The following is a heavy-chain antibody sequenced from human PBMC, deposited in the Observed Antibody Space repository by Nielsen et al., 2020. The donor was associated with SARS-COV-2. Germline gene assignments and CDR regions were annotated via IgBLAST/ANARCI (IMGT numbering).Heavy chain of an antibody. V-gene: IGHV3-9*01. D-gene: IGHD6-19*01. Sequence: GGSLRLSCAASGFTFDDYAMHWVRQAPGKGLEWVSGISWNSGSIGYADSVKGRFTISRDNAKNSLYLQMNSLRAEDTALYYCAKDGGWYGNDAFDIWGQGTMVTVSS. CDR2: ISWNSGSI. CDR1: GFTFDDYA. J-gene: IGHJ3*02. CDR3: AKDGGWYGNDAFDI.